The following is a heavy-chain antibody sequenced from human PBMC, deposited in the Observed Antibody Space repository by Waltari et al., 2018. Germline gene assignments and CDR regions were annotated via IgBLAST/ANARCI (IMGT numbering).Heavy chain of an antibody. CDR2: TYYRSKWYN. Sequence: VSSNSAAWNWIRQSPSRGLEWLGRTYYRSKWYNDYAVSVKSRITINPDTSKNQFSLQLNSVTPEDTAVYYCARDLGYCSGGSCYLGQGDAFDIWGQGTMVTVSS. V-gene: IGHV6-1*01. D-gene: IGHD2-15*01. CDR1: VSSNSAA. CDR3: ARDLGYCSGGSCYLGQGDAFDI. J-gene: IGHJ3*02.